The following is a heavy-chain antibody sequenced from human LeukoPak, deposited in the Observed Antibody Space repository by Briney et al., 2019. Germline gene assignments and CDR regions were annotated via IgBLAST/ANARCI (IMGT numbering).Heavy chain of an antibody. Sequence: GESLKISCKGSGYSFPNCWITWVGQMPGKGLEWMGIIYPADSDTKYSPSFQGQVTISADRSINTAYLQWSSLRASDTAMYYCARSPRDGYHNSFEIWGQGTMVTVSS. CDR3: ARSPRDGYHNSFEI. J-gene: IGHJ3*02. V-gene: IGHV5-51*01. CDR2: IYPADSDT. D-gene: IGHD5-24*01. CDR1: GYSFPNCW.